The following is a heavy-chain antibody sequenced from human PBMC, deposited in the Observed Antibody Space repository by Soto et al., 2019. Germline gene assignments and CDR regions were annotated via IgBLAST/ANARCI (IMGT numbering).Heavy chain of an antibody. J-gene: IGHJ6*02. D-gene: IGHD5-12*01. CDR1: GFTFSSYA. Sequence: EVQLLESGGGLVQPGGSLRLSCAASGFTFSSYAMSWVRQAPGKGLEWVSAISGSGGSTYYADSVKGRFTISRDNSKNTLYLQMNSLRAEDTAVYYCAKDLGATITTYYDYGMDVWGQGTTVTVSS. V-gene: IGHV3-23*01. CDR3: AKDLGATITTYYDYGMDV. CDR2: ISGSGGST.